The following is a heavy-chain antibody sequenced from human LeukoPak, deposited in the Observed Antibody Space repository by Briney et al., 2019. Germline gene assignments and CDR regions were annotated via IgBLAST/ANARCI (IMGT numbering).Heavy chain of an antibody. CDR2: ISYDGSNK. D-gene: IGHD2-15*01. J-gene: IGHJ4*01. Sequence: GRSLRLSCAASGFTFSSCAMHWVRQAPGKGLEWVAVISYDGSNKYYADSVKGRFTISRDNAKNSLFLQMSSLRAEDTAVYYCARPSCSGGTCFDYWGHGVLVTVSS. CDR1: GFTFSSCA. CDR3: ARPSCSGGTCFDY. V-gene: IGHV3-30*04.